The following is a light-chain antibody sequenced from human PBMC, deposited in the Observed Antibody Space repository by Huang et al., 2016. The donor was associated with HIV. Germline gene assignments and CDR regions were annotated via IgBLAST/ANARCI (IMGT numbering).Light chain of an antibody. V-gene: IGKV1-39*01. CDR1: QSISVS. CDR3: QQSDSIPWT. J-gene: IGKJ1*01. Sequence: DIQLTQSPTSLSASIGDRVTIPCRASQSISVSLNWYQKRSGKAPKLLIYAASHLQSGVPSRFSGSGSGTDFTLTISSLQVEDFATYYCQQSDSIPWTFGQGTNVDIK. CDR2: AAS.